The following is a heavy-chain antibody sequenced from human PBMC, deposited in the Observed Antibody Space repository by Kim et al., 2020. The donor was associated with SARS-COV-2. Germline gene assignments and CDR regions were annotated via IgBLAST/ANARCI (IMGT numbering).Heavy chain of an antibody. CDR2: INAGNGNT. V-gene: IGHV1-3*01. CDR3: AGDGGTYYYDNSFDY. J-gene: IGHJ4*02. D-gene: IGHD3-22*01. CDR1: GYTFTSYA. Sequence: ASVKVSCKASGYTFTSYAMHWVRQAPGQRLEWMGWINAGNGNTKYSQKFQGRVTITRDTSASTAYMELSSLRSEDTAVYYCAGDGGTYYYDNSFDYWGQGTLVTVPS.